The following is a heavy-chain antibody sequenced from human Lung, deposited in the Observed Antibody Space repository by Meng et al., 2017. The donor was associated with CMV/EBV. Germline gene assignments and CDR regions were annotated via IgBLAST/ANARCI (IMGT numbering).Heavy chain of an antibody. J-gene: IGHJ4*02. CDR2: ISCHERSE. CDR3: AKEDCSGATCSLDK. CDR1: GFRFSSVG. Sequence: SGFRFSSVGMHWVRQAPGKALEWVAVISCHERSEFYGNSVKGRFTVSRDNSKSTIYLHVDSLRPDDTAVYYCAKEDCSGATCSLDKWGQGTLVTVSS. V-gene: IGHV3-30*18. D-gene: IGHD2-15*01.